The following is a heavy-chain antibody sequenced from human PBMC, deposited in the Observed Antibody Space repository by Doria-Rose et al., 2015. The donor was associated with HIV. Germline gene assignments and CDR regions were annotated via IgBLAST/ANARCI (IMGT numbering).Heavy chain of an antibody. CDR2: IFSDDER. V-gene: IGHV2-26*01. CDR3: ARIKSSRWYHKYYFDF. Sequence: ESGPVLVKPTETLTLTCTVSGVSLSSPGMGVSWIRQPPGKALEWLANIFSDDERPYKTSLKSRLTISRVTSKSQVVLTMTDMDPVDTATYYCARIKSSRWYHKYYFDFWGQGTLVIVSA. CDR1: GVSLSSPGMG. D-gene: IGHD6-13*01. J-gene: IGHJ4*02.